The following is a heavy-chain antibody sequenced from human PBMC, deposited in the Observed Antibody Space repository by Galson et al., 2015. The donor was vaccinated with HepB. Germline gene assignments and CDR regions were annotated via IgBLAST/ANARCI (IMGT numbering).Heavy chain of an antibody. CDR1: GGTFSSYA. CDR3: ARDKVVGARTGGYLDY. Sequence: SVKVSCKASGGTFSSYAISWVRQAPGQGLEWMGGIIPIFGTANYAQKFQGRVTITADESTSTAYMELSSLRSEDTAVYYCARDKVVGARTGGYLDYWGQGTLVTVSS. J-gene: IGHJ4*02. D-gene: IGHD1-26*01. CDR2: IIPIFGTA. V-gene: IGHV1-69*13.